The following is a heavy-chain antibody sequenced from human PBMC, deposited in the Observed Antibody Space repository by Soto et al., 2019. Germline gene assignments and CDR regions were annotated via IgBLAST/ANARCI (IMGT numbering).Heavy chain of an antibody. D-gene: IGHD3-22*01. V-gene: IGHV3-73*01. CDR2: IRSKGDNYAT. CDR3: TERGKYDNRVFDY. Sequence: GGSLRLSCAASGFTFDDYAMHWVRQAPGKGLEWVSGIRSKGDNYATSYAASVKGRFTISRDDSKNTAYLQMDSLKTEDTAVYYFTERGKYDNRVFDYWSQGTLVTVYS. J-gene: IGHJ4*02. CDR1: GFTFDDYA.